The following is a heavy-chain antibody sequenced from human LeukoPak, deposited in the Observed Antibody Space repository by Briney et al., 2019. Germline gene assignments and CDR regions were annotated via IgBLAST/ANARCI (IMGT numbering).Heavy chain of an antibody. V-gene: IGHV4-39*07. J-gene: IGHJ5*02. Sequence: SETLSLTCTVSGGSISSSSYYWGWIRQPPGKGLEWIGRTYYSGSTYYNPSLKSRVTISVDTSKNQFSLKLSSVTAAGTAVYYCARGFGYGSGSHYNVEIWFDPWGQGTQVTVSS. CDR2: TYYSGST. CDR1: GGSISSSSYY. CDR3: ARGFGYGSGSHYNVEIWFDP. D-gene: IGHD3-10*01.